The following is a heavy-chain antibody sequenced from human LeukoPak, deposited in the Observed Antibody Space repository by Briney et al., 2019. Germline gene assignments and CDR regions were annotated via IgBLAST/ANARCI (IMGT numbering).Heavy chain of an antibody. CDR1: GFTFSSYA. Sequence: GGSLRLSCAASGFTFSSYAMSWVRQAPGKGLEWVSAISSSGGSTYYADSVKGRFTISRDNSKNTLYLQMNSLRAEDTAVYYCAKGPRYYYDSSGYFGYWGQGTLVTASS. D-gene: IGHD3-22*01. CDR2: ISSSGGST. CDR3: AKGPRYYYDSSGYFGY. V-gene: IGHV3-23*01. J-gene: IGHJ4*02.